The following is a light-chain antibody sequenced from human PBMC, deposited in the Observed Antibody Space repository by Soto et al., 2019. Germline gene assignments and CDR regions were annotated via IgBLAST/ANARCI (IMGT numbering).Light chain of an antibody. V-gene: IGKV3-11*01. CDR1: QSISSA. CDR2: DAS. CDR3: QQYGSSPPVT. Sequence: EIVLTQSPATLSLSPGDRAILSCRASQSISSALAWYQQKPGQAPRLLIYDASDRATGIPARFSGSRSGTDFTLTISSLEPEDFAVYYCQQYGSSPPVTFGQGTRLEIK. J-gene: IGKJ5*01.